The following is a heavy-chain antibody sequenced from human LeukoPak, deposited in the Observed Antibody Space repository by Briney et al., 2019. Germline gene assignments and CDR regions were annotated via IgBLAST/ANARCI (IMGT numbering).Heavy chain of an antibody. CDR3: ASWRWQYYYYYMDV. CDR2: IYNSGST. J-gene: IGHJ6*03. D-gene: IGHD3-3*01. Sequence: SENLSCNATVSAGSINSHHWSWIRQPPGKGLEWIGYIYNSGSTNYNPSLKSRVTISVDASKNQFSLKLRSVTAADTAVYYCASWRWQYYYYYMDVWGKGTTVTVSS. CDR1: AGSINSHH. V-gene: IGHV4-59*11.